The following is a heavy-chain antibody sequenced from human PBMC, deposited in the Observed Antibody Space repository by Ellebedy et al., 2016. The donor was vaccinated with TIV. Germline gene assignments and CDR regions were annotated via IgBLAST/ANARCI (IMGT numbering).Heavy chain of an antibody. CDR1: GFTFSSYW. CDR2: IKQDGSEK. J-gene: IGHJ6*02. Sequence: GGSLRLSXAASGFTFSSYWMSWVRQAPGKGLEWVANIKQDGSEKYYVDSVKGRFTISRDNAKNSLYLQMNSLRAEDTAVYYCARRRSQHYYYGMDVWGQGTTVTVSS. D-gene: IGHD2-2*01. CDR3: ARRRSQHYYYGMDV. V-gene: IGHV3-7*03.